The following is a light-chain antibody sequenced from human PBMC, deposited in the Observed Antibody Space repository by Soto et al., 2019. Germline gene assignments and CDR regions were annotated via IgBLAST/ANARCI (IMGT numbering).Light chain of an antibody. CDR3: GSYTSSSTLV. CDR2: DVS. Sequence: QSALTQPASVSGSPGQSITISCTGTSSDVGGYNYVSWYQQHPGKAPKLMIYDVSSRPSGVSNRFSGSKSGNTASLTISGLQPEDEADYYCGSYTSSSTLVFGGGTKITV. J-gene: IGLJ2*01. V-gene: IGLV2-14*01. CDR1: SSDVGGYNY.